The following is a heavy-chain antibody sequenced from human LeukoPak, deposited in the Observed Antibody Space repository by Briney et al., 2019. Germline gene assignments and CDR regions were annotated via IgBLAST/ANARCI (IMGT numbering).Heavy chain of an antibody. V-gene: IGHV3-15*07. D-gene: IGHD3-16*01. CDR2: IKSKMAGGTA. CDR3: AWGGAQHYES. CDR1: GLTVSDVW. Sequence: GGSLRLSCAVSGLTVSDVWMNWVRQSAGRGLEWVGRIKSKMAGGTADYVAPVKGRFTTSRDDSRNTVDLQMNGLTVEDTALYYCAWGGAQHYESWGQGTLVTVSS. J-gene: IGHJ4*02.